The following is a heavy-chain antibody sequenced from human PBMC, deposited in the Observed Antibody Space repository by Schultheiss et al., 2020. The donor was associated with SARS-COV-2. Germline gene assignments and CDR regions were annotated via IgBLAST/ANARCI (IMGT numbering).Heavy chain of an antibody. J-gene: IGHJ4*02. CDR3: AKATELRFLEEPGFDY. Sequence: SETLSLTCAVYGGSFSGYYWSWIHQPPGKGLEWIGEINHSGSTNYNPSLKSRVTISVDTSKNQFSLKLSSVTAADTAVYYCAKATELRFLEEPGFDYWGQGTLVTVSS. V-gene: IGHV4-34*01. CDR2: INHSGST. D-gene: IGHD3-3*01. CDR1: GGSFSGYY.